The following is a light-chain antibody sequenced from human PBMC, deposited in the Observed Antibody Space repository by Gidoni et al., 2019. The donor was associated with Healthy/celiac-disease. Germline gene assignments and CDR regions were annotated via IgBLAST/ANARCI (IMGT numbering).Light chain of an antibody. CDR2: GKN. J-gene: IGLJ2*01. CDR3: NSRDSSGNHRGVV. V-gene: IGLV3-19*01. CDR1: SLRSHY. Sequence: SSELPQDPAVSVAWRQTVRITCQGDSLRSHYASWYKQKPGHAPVLVIYGKNNRPSGVPDRFSGSSSGNTASLTITGAQAEDEADYYCNSRDSSGNHRGVVFGGGTKLTVL.